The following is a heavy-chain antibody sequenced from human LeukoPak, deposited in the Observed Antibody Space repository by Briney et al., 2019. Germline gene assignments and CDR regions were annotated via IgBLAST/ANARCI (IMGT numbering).Heavy chain of an antibody. CDR1: GFTFSNYA. Sequence: GGSLRLSCAATGFTFSNYAMSWIRQAPGKGLEWVSYISSSGSTIYHADSVKGRFTISRDNAKNSLYLQMNSLRAEDTAVYYCARTIVGATTPDAFDIWGQGTMVTVSS. CDR2: ISSSGSTI. D-gene: IGHD1-26*01. CDR3: ARTIVGATTPDAFDI. J-gene: IGHJ3*02. V-gene: IGHV3-11*04.